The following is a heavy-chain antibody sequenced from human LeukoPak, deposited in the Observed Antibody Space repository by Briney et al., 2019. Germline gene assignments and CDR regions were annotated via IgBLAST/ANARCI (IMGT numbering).Heavy chain of an antibody. Sequence: PGGSLRLSCAASGFTFSNYAINWVRQAPGKGLEWVSAISGSGGSTFYADSVKGRFTISRDNSKNTLYLQMNSLRAEDTAVYYCAKGCRHYDFWSGYYPTDLFYFDYWGQGTLVTVSS. CDR3: AKGCRHYDFWSGYYPTDLFYFDY. J-gene: IGHJ4*02. CDR1: GFTFSNYA. CDR2: ISGSGGST. D-gene: IGHD3-3*01. V-gene: IGHV3-23*01.